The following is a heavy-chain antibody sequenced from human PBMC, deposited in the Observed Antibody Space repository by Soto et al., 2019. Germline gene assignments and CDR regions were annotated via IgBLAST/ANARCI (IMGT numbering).Heavy chain of an antibody. CDR1: GYTFTGYA. J-gene: IGHJ5*02. V-gene: IGHV1-3*01. CDR3: ARAFYDILAYNWFDP. Sequence: ASVKVSCKASGYTFTGYAMHWVRQAPGQRLEWMGWINAGNGNTKYSQKFQGRVTITRDTSASTAYMELSSLRSEDTAVYYCARAFYDILAYNWFDPWGQGTLVTISS. D-gene: IGHD3-9*01. CDR2: INAGNGNT.